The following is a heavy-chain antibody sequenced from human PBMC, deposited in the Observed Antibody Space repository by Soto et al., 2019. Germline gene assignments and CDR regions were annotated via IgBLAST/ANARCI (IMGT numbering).Heavy chain of an antibody. V-gene: IGHV3-48*02. CDR1: GFTFSDSS. J-gene: IGHJ3*02. Sequence: GGSLRLSCAASGFTFSDSSMNWVREAPDKGLEWVSYIGGGGNIYYTDSVKGRFTISRDNVKNSLYLQMNSLRDEDTAVYYCVRDRAWAFDIWGQGTMVIVSS. CDR3: VRDRAWAFDI. CDR2: IGGGGNI.